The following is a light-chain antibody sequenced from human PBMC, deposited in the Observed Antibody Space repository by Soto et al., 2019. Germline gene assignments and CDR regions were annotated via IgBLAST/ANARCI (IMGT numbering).Light chain of an antibody. J-gene: IGKJ2*01. CDR2: WAS. V-gene: IGKV4-1*01. CDR3: HQYYDIPYT. CDR1: QSVLDSSTNKDS. Sequence: VLTQSPDSLAVSLGERASISCKSSQSVLDSSTNKDSIGWYQQKPGQPPQLVIYWASTRESGISDRFSGSGSGPDFTLTISSLQAEDVAVYYCHQYYDIPYTFGQGTKLEL.